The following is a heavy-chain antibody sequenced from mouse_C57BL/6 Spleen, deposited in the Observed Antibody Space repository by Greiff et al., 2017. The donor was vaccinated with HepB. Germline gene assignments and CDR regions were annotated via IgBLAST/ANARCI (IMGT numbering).Heavy chain of an antibody. CDR3: ARGGYYGGPFAY. V-gene: IGHV1-82*01. Sequence: QVQLLQSGRELVKPGASVKISCKASGYAFSSSWMNWVKQRPGKGLEWIGRIYPGDGETNYTGKVKGKSTLTADKSTSTAYLQLSSLTSEDTAVYFGARGGYYGGPFAYWGQGTTLTVSS. CDR1: GYAFSSSW. D-gene: IGHD1-1*01. J-gene: IGHJ2*01. CDR2: IYPGDGET.